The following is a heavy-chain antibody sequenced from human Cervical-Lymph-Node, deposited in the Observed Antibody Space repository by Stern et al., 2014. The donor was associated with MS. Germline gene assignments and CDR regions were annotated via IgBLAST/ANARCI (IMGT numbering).Heavy chain of an antibody. CDR1: GYSFTSDD. V-gene: IGHV1-8*01. D-gene: IGHD5-18*01. J-gene: IGHJ4*02. Sequence: VQLVQSGAEVKKPGASVKVSCKASGYSFTSDDINWVRQATGQGLEWMGWMTPNSGNTGYAQKFQGRVTMTRNTSRSTAYMERSSLRSEDTAVYFCARCDSYGFDLDYWGQGTLVTVSS. CDR2: MTPNSGNT. CDR3: ARCDSYGFDLDY.